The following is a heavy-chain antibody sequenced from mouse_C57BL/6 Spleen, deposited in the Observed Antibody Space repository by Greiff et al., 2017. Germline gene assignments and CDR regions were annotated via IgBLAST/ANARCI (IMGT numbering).Heavy chain of an antibody. D-gene: IGHD1-1*01. CDR1: GFTFSDAW. CDR2: IRNKANNHAT. V-gene: IGHV6-6*01. Sequence: EVKLEESGGGLVQPGGSMKLSCAASGFTFSDAWMDWVRQSPEKGLEWVAEIRNKANNHATYYAESVKGRFTISRDDSKSSVYLQMNSLRAEDTGIYYCTRGNYYPAGYFDVWGTGTTVTVSS. J-gene: IGHJ1*03. CDR3: TRGNYYPAGYFDV.